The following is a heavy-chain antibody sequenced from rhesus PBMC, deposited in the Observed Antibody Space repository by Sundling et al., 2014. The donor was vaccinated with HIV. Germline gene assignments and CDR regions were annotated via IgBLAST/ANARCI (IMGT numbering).Heavy chain of an antibody. Sequence: QMQLQESGPGLVKPSETLSLTCAVSGGSFSGYYWGWIRQSPGKGLEWIGEINGNSGSTNYNPSLKSRVTISRDTSKNQFSLKLSSVTAADTAVYYCARVLDEDDHGYYFPGQLYYYGLDSWGQGVVVTVSS. CDR1: GGSFSGYY. J-gene: IGHJ6*01. CDR2: INGNSGST. V-gene: IGHV4-165*01. CDR3: ARVLDEDDHGYYFPGQLYYYGLDS. D-gene: IGHD3-9*01.